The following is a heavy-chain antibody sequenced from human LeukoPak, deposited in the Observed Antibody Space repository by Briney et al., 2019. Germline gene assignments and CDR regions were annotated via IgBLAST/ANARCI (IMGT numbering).Heavy chain of an antibody. J-gene: IGHJ3*02. Sequence: GGSLRLSCAASAFTFSSYGMHWVRQAPGKGLEWVAAISNDGSNEYYADSVKGRFTISRDNSKNTLYLQMNSLRAEDTAVYYCAKGGSYPNDPFDIWGQGTMVTV. D-gene: IGHD1-26*01. CDR1: AFTFSSYG. CDR2: ISNDGSNE. CDR3: AKGGSYPNDPFDI. V-gene: IGHV3-30*18.